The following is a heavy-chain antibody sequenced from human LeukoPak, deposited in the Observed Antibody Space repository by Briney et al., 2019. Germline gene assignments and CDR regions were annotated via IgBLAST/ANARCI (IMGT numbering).Heavy chain of an antibody. CDR1: GYTLTSYD. CDR2: MNPNSGNT. J-gene: IGHJ3*02. D-gene: IGHD2-21*02. CDR3: AREEGDWGDAFDI. Sequence: ASVKVSCKASGYTLTSYDINWVRQATGQGLEWMGWMNPNSGNTGYAQKFQGRVTMTRDTSTSTAYMELRSLRSDDTAVYYCAREEGDWGDAFDIWGQGTLVTVSS. V-gene: IGHV1-8*01.